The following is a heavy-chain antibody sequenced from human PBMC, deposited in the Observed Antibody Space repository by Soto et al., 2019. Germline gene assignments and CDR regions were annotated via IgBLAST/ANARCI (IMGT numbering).Heavy chain of an antibody. Sequence: GSLRLSCAASGFSFRNCAMHWVRQAPGKGLEWVAVTSNDGSKKYYADSVKGRFTISRDNSKNTLNLQMNSLRAEDTAVYYCAKDRGRGYSSSWFYYYGMDVWGQGTTVTVSS. CDR3: AKDRGRGYSSSWFYYYGMDV. J-gene: IGHJ6*02. CDR2: TSNDGSKK. D-gene: IGHD6-13*01. CDR1: GFSFRNCA. V-gene: IGHV3-30-3*01.